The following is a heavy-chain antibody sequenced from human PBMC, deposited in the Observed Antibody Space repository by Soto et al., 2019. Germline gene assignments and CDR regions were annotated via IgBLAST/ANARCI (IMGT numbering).Heavy chain of an antibody. CDR1: GVTISTYY. V-gene: IGHV4-59*01. CDR2: NYHSGTT. J-gene: IGHJ5*02. CDR3: VREASIGYGPAIDP. Sequence: SETLSLTFAVSGVTISTYYWSWIRQPPGKGLEWIGYNYHSGTTNYNPSLKSRVTISVDTSKNQFSLRLTSVTAADTAIYYCVREASIGYGPAIDPWGQGTLVTVSS. D-gene: IGHD5-12*01.